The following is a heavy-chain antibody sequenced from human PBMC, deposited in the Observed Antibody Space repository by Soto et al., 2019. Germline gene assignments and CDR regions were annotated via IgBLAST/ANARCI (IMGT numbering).Heavy chain of an antibody. D-gene: IGHD4-17*01. J-gene: IGHJ4*02. CDR1: GFTFSSYA. V-gene: IGHV3-23*01. CDR2: ISGSGGST. Sequence: GGSLRLSCAASGFTFSSYAMSWVRQAPGKGLEWVSAISGSGGSTYYADSVKGRFTISRDNSKNTLYLQMNSLRAEDTAVYYCAKDSRYYGEKRPGYFDYWGQGTLVTVSS. CDR3: AKDSRYYGEKRPGYFDY.